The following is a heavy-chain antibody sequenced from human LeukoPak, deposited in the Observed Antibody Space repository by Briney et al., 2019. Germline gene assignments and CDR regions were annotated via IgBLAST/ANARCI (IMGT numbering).Heavy chain of an antibody. V-gene: IGHV3-7*01. CDR2: IKQDGSEK. CDR3: ARETSDFWSGYFDY. D-gene: IGHD3-3*01. CDR1: GFTFSSYW. J-gene: IGHJ4*02. Sequence: GGSLRLSCAASGFTFSSYWMSWVRQAPGKGLKWVANIKQDGSEKYYVDSVKGRFTISRDNAKNSLYLQMNSLRAEDTAVYYCARETSDFWSGYFDYWGQGTLVTVSS.